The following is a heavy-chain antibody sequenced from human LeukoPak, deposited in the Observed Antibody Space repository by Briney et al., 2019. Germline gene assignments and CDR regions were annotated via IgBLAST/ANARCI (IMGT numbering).Heavy chain of an antibody. V-gene: IGHV1-3*01. CDR3: ARSIWYNRQDYFDS. D-gene: IGHD6-13*01. CDR2: INCGNGKT. J-gene: IGHJ4*02. CDR1: GYSYNNYA. Sequence: ASVKVSCKASGYSYNNYAMQWGRQAPGQRLEWMGWINCGNGKTKYSEKFQGRVTVTRDQSATTAYMDLSSLRSEDTAVYYCARSIWYNRQDYFDSWGQGTLVTVSS.